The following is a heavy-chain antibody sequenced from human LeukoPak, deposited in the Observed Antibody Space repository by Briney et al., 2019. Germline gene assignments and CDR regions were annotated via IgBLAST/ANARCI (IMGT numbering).Heavy chain of an antibody. CDR1: GYTFNSYD. J-gene: IGHJ5*02. CDR3: ATDKRGPGWFDP. V-gene: IGHV1-8*01. Sequence: ASVKVSCKASGYTFNSYDINWVRQATGQGLEWMGWMNPNSGNTGYAQKFQGRVTMTRNTSISTAYMELSSLRSEDTAVYYCATDKRGPGWFDPWGQGTLVTVSS. CDR2: MNPNSGNT.